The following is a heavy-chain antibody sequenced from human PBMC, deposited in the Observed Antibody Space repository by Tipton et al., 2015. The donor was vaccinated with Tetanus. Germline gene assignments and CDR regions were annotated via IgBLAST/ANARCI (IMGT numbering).Heavy chain of an antibody. CDR2: ISGRDGKT. J-gene: IGHJ4*02. CDR3: ARAPNRISRAYDY. Sequence: QSGAEVKKPGASVKVSCKASGCTFATYGISWVRQAPGQGPEWMGCISGRDGKTDYAQKLQGRVNMTTDTSTSTAYMELRSLRSDDTAVYYCARAPNRISRAYDYWGQGTQITVSS. CDR1: GCTFATYG. V-gene: IGHV1-18*01. D-gene: IGHD1-14*01.